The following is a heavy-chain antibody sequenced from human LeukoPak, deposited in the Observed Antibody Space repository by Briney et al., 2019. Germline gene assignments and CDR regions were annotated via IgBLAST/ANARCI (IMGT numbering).Heavy chain of an antibody. V-gene: IGHV4-34*01. CDR2: INHSGST. D-gene: IGHD3-16*01. CDR1: GGSLSGYY. J-gene: IGHJ5*02. CDR3: ARGLGDRGLNP. Sequence: SETLSLTCAVYGGSLSGYYWSWIRQPPGKGLEWIGEINHSGSTNYNPSLKSRVTISVDTSKNQFSLKLSSVTAADTAVYYCARGLGDRGLNPWGQGTLVTVSS.